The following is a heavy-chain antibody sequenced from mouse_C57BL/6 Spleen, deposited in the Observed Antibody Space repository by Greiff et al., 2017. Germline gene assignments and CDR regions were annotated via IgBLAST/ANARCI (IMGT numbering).Heavy chain of an antibody. CDR2: IYPGDGDT. Sequence: QVQLKQSGPELVKPGASVKISCKASGYAFSSSWMNWVKQRPGKGLEWIGRIYPGDGDTNYNGKFKGKATLTADKSSSTAYMQLSSLTSEDSAVYFCARAGGVRSTWFAYWGQGTLVTVSA. J-gene: IGHJ3*01. V-gene: IGHV1-82*01. CDR3: ARAGGVRSTWFAY. CDR1: GYAFSSSW. D-gene: IGHD5-1*01.